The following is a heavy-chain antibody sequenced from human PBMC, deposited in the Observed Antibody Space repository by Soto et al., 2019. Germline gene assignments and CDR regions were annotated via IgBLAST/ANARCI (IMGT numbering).Heavy chain of an antibody. J-gene: IGHJ4*02. CDR1: GFTFSNHA. CDR3: VRGLLAFFDF. D-gene: IGHD3-3*02. CDR2: VSGGGGSS. V-gene: IGHV3-23*01. Sequence: LRLSCAASGFTFSNHAMSWVRQAPGKGLEWVSAVSGGGGSSFYADSVKGRFTISRDNSKNTVSLQMSGLRVEDTALYYCVRGLLAFFDFWGQGTPVTVSS.